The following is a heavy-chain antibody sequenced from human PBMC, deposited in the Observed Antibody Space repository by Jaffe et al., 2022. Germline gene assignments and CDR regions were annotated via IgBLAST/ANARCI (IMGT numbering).Heavy chain of an antibody. Sequence: QVQLQESGPGLVKPSQTLSLTCTVSGGSISSGSYYWSWIRQPAGKGLEWIGRIYTSGSTNYNPSLKSRVTISVDTSKNQFSLKLSSVTAADTAVYYCARDGNYGDYGDYWGQGTLVTVSS. D-gene: IGHD4-17*01. J-gene: IGHJ4*02. V-gene: IGHV4-61*02. CDR3: ARDGNYGDYGDY. CDR2: IYTSGST. CDR1: GGSISSGSYY.